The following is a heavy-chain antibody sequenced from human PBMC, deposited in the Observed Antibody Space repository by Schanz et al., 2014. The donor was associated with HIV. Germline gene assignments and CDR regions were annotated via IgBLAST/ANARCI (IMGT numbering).Heavy chain of an antibody. CDR1: GYTFTNYA. D-gene: IGHD2-15*01. CDR3: ARGSCSGGTCYSGDH. V-gene: IGHV1-18*01. CDR2: ISNYIGNT. Sequence: QVQLVQSGTEVKKPGASVTVSCKASGYTFTNYAINWVRQAPGQGLEWMGWISNYIGNTDYAQNLQGRVTMTADTFTNNAYMGLRSLTTDDTAVYYCARGSCSGGTCYSGDHWGQGTLVTVSA. J-gene: IGHJ4*02.